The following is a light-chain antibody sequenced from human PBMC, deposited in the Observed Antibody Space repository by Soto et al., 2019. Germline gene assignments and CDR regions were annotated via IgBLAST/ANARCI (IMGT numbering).Light chain of an antibody. Sequence: EIVLTQSPGTLSLSPGERATLSCRASQSVSSSYLAWYQQKPGQAPRLLIYGASSRATGIPARFSGSGSGTDFTLTISSLEPEDFAVYYCQQYGSSPRTFGQGTKV. J-gene: IGKJ1*01. V-gene: IGKV3-20*01. CDR1: QSVSSSY. CDR3: QQYGSSPRT. CDR2: GAS.